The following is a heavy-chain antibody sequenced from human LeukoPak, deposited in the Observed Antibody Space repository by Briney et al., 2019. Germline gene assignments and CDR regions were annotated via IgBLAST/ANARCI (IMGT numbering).Heavy chain of an antibody. CDR1: GYTFTSYG. V-gene: IGHV1-18*01. J-gene: IGHJ5*02. D-gene: IGHD4-17*01. CDR3: ARHLFTVTTLGWFDP. CDR2: ISTYDGDT. Sequence: ASVKVSCKASGYTFTSYGINWVRQAPGQGLEWMGWISTYDGDTNYAQKLQGRVTMTTDTSTSTAYMELRSLRSDDTAVYYCARHLFTVTTLGWFDPWGQGTLVTVSS.